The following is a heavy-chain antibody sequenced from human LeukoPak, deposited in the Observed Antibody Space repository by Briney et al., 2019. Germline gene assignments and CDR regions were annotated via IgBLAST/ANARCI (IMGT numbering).Heavy chain of an antibody. Sequence: PGGSLRLSCAASGFTFSSYSMNWVRQAPGKGLEWVSSISSSSSYIYYADSVKGRFTISRDNAKNSLYLQMNSLRAEDTAVYYCARDLGRYCTNGVCYEDYWGQGTLVTVSS. CDR2: ISSSSSYI. CDR3: ARDLGRYCTNGVCYEDY. V-gene: IGHV3-21*01. J-gene: IGHJ4*02. CDR1: GFTFSSYS. D-gene: IGHD2-8*01.